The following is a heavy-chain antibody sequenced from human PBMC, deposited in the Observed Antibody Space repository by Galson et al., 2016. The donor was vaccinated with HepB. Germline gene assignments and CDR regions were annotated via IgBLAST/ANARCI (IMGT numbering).Heavy chain of an antibody. D-gene: IGHD3-3*01. V-gene: IGHV3-30*04. CDR1: GFSFSSYA. CDR3: ARVMYDLWDYDHDYGMDV. J-gene: IGHJ6*02. Sequence: SLRLSCAASGFSFSSYAVHWVRQAPGKGLEWVAVISYDGSRQDYADSVKGRFTISRDNSKSTLNLQMNSLRPEYPAVYYCARVMYDLWDYDHDYGMDVWGQGATVTVSS. CDR2: ISYDGSRQ.